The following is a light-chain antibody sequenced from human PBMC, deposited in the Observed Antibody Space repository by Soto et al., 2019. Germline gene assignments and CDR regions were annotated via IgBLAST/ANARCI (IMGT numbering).Light chain of an antibody. CDR3: MQTLQTPPWT. CDR1: QSLLHSNGYNY. J-gene: IGKJ1*01. CDR2: LGS. Sequence: DIVMTQSPLSLPVTPGEPASISCRSSQSLLHSNGYNYLDWYLQKPGQSPQLLIYLGSNRASGVPDRFSGSGSGTDFTLEISRVEAEDVRVYYCMQTLQTPPWTFGQGTKVEIK. V-gene: IGKV2-28*01.